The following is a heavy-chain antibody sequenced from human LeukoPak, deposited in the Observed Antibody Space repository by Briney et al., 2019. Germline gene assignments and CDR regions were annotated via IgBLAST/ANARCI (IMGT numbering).Heavy chain of an antibody. CDR1: GASISGGRNY. CDR2: VYFSGSS. V-gene: IGHV4-39*01. CDR3: ARHLSGTTTAHYFDL. D-gene: IGHD4-17*01. Sequence: SETLSLTCTVSGASISGGRNYWGWVRQSTGKGLEWIASVYFSGSSQYNPSLVSRAFISVDSSKNQVSLRLDSVTAADSAVYHCARHLSGTTTAHYFDLWGQGTLVTVSS. J-gene: IGHJ4*02.